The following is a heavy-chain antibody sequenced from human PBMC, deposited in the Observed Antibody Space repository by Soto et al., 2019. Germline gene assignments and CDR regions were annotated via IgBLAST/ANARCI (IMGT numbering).Heavy chain of an antibody. J-gene: IGHJ6*02. CDR2: IYYSGST. Sequence: SETLSLTCTVSGGSVSSGSYYWSWIRQPPGKGLEWIGYIYYSGSTNYNPSLKSRVTISVDTSKNQFSLKLSSVTAADTAVYYCARNLGYCSSTSCSTHYYYYYGMDVWGQGTTVTVSS. CDR1: GGSVSSGSYY. CDR3: ARNLGYCSSTSCSTHYYYYYGMDV. V-gene: IGHV4-61*01. D-gene: IGHD2-2*01.